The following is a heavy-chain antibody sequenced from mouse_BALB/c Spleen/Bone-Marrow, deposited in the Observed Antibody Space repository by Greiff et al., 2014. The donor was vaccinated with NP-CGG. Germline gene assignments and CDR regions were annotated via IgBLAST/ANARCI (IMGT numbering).Heavy chain of an antibody. Sequence: VQLKESGGGLVKPGGSLKLSCAASEFAFSSYDMSWVRQTPEKRLEWVATFSSGDNYTYYPDSVKGRFTLSRDNARNTLYLQMTSLRSEDTAFYYCARQGTGTGYFDYWGQGTTLTVSS. CDR1: EFAFSSYD. CDR2: FSSGDNYT. CDR3: ARQGTGTGYFDY. J-gene: IGHJ2*01. V-gene: IGHV5-9*02. D-gene: IGHD4-1*01.